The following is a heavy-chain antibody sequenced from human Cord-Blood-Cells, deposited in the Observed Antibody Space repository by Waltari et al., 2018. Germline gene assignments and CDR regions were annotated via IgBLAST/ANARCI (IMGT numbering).Heavy chain of an antibody. CDR2: INHSGRT. D-gene: IGHD5-18*01. J-gene: IGHJ2*01. Sequence: QVQLQQWGAGLLTPSETLSLTCAVYGGSFSGYYWSWIRQPPGKGLEWIGEINHSGRTNYIPSLKSRVTISVDTSTNQFSLKLSSVTAADTAVYSCARPAPRTYTAMVTIYWYFDLWGRGTLVTVSS. CDR1: GGSFSGYY. V-gene: IGHV4-34*01. CDR3: ARPAPRTYTAMVTIYWYFDL.